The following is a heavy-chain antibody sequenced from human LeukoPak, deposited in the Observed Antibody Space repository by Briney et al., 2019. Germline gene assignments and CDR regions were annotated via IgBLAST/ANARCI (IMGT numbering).Heavy chain of an antibody. CDR2: INPNTDGT. Sequence: GASVKVSCKASGGTFSSYAISWVRQAPGQGLEWMGWINPNTDGTNYAQKFQGRVTMTRDASISTAYMELTRLRSDDTAVYYCARHGGAADYWGQGTLVTVSS. CDR3: ARHGGAADY. V-gene: IGHV1-2*02. D-gene: IGHD1-26*01. CDR1: GGTFSSYA. J-gene: IGHJ4*02.